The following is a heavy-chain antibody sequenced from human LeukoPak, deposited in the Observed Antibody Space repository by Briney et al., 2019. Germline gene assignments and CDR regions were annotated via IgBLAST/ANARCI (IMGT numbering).Heavy chain of an antibody. J-gene: IGHJ4*02. CDR2: ISGSGGST. CDR3: AKHTAYIVVVPASGDFDF. Sequence: GGSLRLSCAASGFTFNNYAMNWVRQAPGKGLEWVSAISGSGGSTYYADSVKGRFTISRDNSKNTLYLQISSLRAEDTAVYYCAKHTAYIVVVPASGDFDFWGQGTLVTVSS. CDR1: GFTFNNYA. D-gene: IGHD2-2*01. V-gene: IGHV3-23*01.